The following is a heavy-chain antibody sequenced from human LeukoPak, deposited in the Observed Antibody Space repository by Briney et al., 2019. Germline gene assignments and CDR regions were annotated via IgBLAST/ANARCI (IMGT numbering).Heavy chain of an antibody. CDR1: GFTVSSNY. V-gene: IGHV3-66*01. D-gene: IGHD5-18*01. Sequence: GGSLRLSCAAPGFTVSSNYMSWVRQAPGKGLEWVSVIYSGGSTYYADSVKGRFTISRDNSKNTLYLQMNSLRAEDTAVYYCARIVDTALLVDYWGQGTLVTVSS. J-gene: IGHJ4*02. CDR3: ARIVDTALLVDY. CDR2: IYSGGST.